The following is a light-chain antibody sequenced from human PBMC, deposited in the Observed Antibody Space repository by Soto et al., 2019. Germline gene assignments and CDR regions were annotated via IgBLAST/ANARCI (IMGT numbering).Light chain of an antibody. J-gene: IGKJ1*01. CDR3: QQYGDLPWT. CDR2: DAS. Sequence: EVVLTQSPATLSLSPGERATLSCRASQSVRTSLAWYQHKPGQAPRLVIYDASLRANGVPARFGGSGSGTDFTLTINRLEPEDFAVYYCQQYGDLPWTFGQGTKVDIK. CDR1: QSVRTS. V-gene: IGKV3-11*01.